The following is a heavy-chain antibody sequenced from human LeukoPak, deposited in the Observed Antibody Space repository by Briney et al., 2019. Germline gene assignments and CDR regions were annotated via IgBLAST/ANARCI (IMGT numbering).Heavy chain of an antibody. D-gene: IGHD7-27*01. J-gene: IGHJ4*02. V-gene: IGHV3-7*01. CDR2: IRPDANDG. CDR3: ARADWGSIDY. Sequence: GGSLRLSCAASGFTFSHYWMAWVRQAPGKGLEWVAIIRPDANDGSYVDSVKGRFPISRDNAKNSLYLQLNSLRAEDTAVYFCARADWGSIDYWGQGALVTVSS. CDR1: GFTFSHYW.